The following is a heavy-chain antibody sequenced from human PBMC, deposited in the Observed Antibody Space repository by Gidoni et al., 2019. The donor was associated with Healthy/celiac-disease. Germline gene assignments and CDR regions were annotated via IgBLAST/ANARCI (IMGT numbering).Heavy chain of an antibody. Sequence: QVQLVQSGAEVKKPGASVKVSCKASGYTFTSYAMHWVRQAPGQRLEGMGWINAGNGNTKYSQKFQGRVTITRDTAASTAYMELSSLRSEDTAVYYCARGGMITFGGVIVIIPFDYWGQGTLVTVSS. CDR1: GYTFTSYA. J-gene: IGHJ4*02. V-gene: IGHV1-3*01. CDR3: ARGGMITFGGVIVIIPFDY. CDR2: INAGNGNT. D-gene: IGHD3-16*02.